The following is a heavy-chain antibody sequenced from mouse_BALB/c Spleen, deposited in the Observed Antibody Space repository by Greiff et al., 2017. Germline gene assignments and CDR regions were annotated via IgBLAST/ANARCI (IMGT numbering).Heavy chain of an antibody. CDR1: GFTFSSFG. CDR2: ISSGSSTI. V-gene: IGHV5-17*02. J-gene: IGHJ2*01. D-gene: IGHD1-1*01. Sequence: EVKLMESGGGLVQPGGSRKLSCAASGFTFSSFGMHWVRQAPEKGLEWVAYISSGSSTIYYADTVKGRFTISRDNPKNTLFLQMTSLRSEDTAMYYCARSDTTVVAPYYFDYWGQGTTLTVSS. CDR3: ARSDTTVVAPYYFDY.